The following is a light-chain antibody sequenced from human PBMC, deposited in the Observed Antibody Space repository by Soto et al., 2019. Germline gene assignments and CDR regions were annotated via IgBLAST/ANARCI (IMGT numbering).Light chain of an antibody. CDR2: TAS. CDR3: QQSSSTPPT. J-gene: IGKJ2*01. Sequence: DIQMTQSPSSLSASVGDRVTITCRASQSISSYLNWYQQKPGKAPKPLIYTASSLQSGVPSRFSGSGSGTDFTLTISSLQPEDFATYYCQQSSSTPPTFGQGTKLEIK. CDR1: QSISSY. V-gene: IGKV1-39*01.